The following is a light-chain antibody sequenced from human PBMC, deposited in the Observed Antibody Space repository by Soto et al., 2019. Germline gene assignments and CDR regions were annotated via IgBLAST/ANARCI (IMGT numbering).Light chain of an antibody. J-gene: IGKJ5*01. V-gene: IGKV3-11*01. CDR2: DAY. Sequence: EVVLTQSPVTLSLSPGERATLSCSASQSFRGLLAWYQQKPGQAPRLLIYDAYNRATGIPPRFSGSGSGTDFTLTISRLEPEDSAVYYCQQRHMWPITFGQGTRLEIK. CDR1: QSFRGL. CDR3: QQRHMWPIT.